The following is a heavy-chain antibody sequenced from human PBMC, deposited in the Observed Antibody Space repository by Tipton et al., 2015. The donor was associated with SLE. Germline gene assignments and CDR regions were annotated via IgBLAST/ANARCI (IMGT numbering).Heavy chain of an antibody. J-gene: IGHJ4*01. CDR1: GASISSHY. Sequence: TLSLTCTVSGASISSHYWNWIRQPPGKGLEWIGESNPSGSTNYNPSLKSRVTISVDTSKNQLSLKLTSVTAADTSVYYCARGAKERITLVRVRPYYFDYWGQGSLVTVSS. D-gene: IGHD3-10*01. CDR2: SNPSGST. CDR3: ARGAKERITLVRVRPYYFDY. V-gene: IGHV4-34*01.